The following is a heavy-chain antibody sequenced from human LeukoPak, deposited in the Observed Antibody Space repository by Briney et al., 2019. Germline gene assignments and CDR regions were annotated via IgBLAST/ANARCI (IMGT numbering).Heavy chain of an antibody. V-gene: IGHV4-31*03. CDR3: ARGKVDYDFWSGYYKGGAFDI. Sequence: SETLSLTCTVSGGSISSGGYYWSWIRQHPGKGLEWIGYIYYSGSTYYNPSLKSRVTISVDTSKNQFSLKLSSVTAADTAVYYCARGKVDYDFWSGYYKGGAFDIWGQGTMVTVSS. J-gene: IGHJ3*02. D-gene: IGHD3-3*01. CDR1: GGSISSGGYY. CDR2: IYYSGST.